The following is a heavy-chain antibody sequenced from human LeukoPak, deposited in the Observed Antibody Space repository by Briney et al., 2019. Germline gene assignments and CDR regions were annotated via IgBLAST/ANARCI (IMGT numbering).Heavy chain of an antibody. Sequence: GASVKVSCKASGYTFTGYYMHWVRQAPGQGLEWMGWINPNSGGTNYAQKFQGRVTMTRDTSISTAYMELSRLRSDDTAVYYCAREWRYWTIRLQRGFDYWGQGTLVTVSS. CDR3: AREWRYWTIRLQRGFDY. CDR2: INPNSGGT. CDR1: GYTFTGYY. V-gene: IGHV1-2*02. D-gene: IGHD2-15*01. J-gene: IGHJ4*02.